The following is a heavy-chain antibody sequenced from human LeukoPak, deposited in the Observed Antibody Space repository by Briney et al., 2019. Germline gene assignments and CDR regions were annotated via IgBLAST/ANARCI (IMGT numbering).Heavy chain of an antibody. V-gene: IGHV3-43*01. D-gene: IGHD3-10*01. Sequence: GGSLRLSCAASGFTFDDYAMHWVRQAPGKGLQLVSLISWEGDTTYYADSVRGRFTISRDNSRNFLYLHMNSLRTDDTAFYYCTRDTDYGSATNYFDHWGHGTLVSVSS. J-gene: IGHJ4*01. CDR1: GFTFDDYA. CDR2: ISWEGDTT. CDR3: TRDTDYGSATNYFDH.